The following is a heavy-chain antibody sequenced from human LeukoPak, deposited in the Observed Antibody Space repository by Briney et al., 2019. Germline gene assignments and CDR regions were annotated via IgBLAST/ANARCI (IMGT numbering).Heavy chain of an antibody. J-gene: IGHJ3*02. CDR1: GYTFTSYG. CDR3: ARVVISSSSTHGAFDI. D-gene: IGHD6-13*01. Sequence: GASVKVSCKDSGYTFTSYGISWVRQAPGQGLEWMGWISAYNGNTNYAQKLQGRVTMTTDTSTSTAYMELRSLRSDDTAVYYCARVVISSSSTHGAFDIWGQGTMVTVSS. V-gene: IGHV1-18*01. CDR2: ISAYNGNT.